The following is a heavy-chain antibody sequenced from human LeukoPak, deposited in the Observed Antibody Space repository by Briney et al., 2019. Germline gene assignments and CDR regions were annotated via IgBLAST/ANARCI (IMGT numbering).Heavy chain of an antibody. V-gene: IGHV3-48*01. Sequence: PGGSLRPSCAASGFTFSSYSMNWVRQAPGKGLEWVSYISSSSSTIYYADSVKGRFTISRDNAKNSLYLQMNGLRAEDTAVYYCAREGVGARDYFDYWGQGTLVTVSS. D-gene: IGHD1-26*01. J-gene: IGHJ4*02. CDR2: ISSSSSTI. CDR3: AREGVGARDYFDY. CDR1: GFTFSSYS.